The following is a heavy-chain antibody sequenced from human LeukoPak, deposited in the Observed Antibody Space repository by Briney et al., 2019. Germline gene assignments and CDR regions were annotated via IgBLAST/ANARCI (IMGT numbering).Heavy chain of an antibody. D-gene: IGHD6-13*01. CDR3: AKEGPGIAASFDY. CDR1: GFTFSSYG. V-gene: IGHV3-30*18. J-gene: IGHJ4*02. CDR2: ISYDGSNK. Sequence: AGRSLRLSCAASGFTFSSYGMHWVRQAPGKGLEWVAVISYDGSNKYYADSVKGRFTISRDNSKNTLYLQMNSLRAEDTAVYYCAKEGPGIAASFDYWDQGTLVTVSS.